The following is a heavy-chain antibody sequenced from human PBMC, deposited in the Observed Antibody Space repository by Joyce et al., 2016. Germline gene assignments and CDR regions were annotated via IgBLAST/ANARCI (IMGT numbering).Heavy chain of an antibody. CDR2: ISSNSKTI. V-gene: IGHV3-48*02. Sequence: EVQLVESGGGLVQRGGSLRLSCEASGFTFSDYSINWVRQAPGKGQEWVSQISSNSKTIYYADDVKGRFTISRDNAKNTLYLQMNSLRDEDTAVYCCARDPPPYDIWTGYYIESYCYYFYMDVWGKGTTVTVSS. D-gene: IGHD3-9*01. CDR3: ARDPPPYDIWTGYYIESYCYYFYMDV. J-gene: IGHJ6*03. CDR1: GFTFSDYS.